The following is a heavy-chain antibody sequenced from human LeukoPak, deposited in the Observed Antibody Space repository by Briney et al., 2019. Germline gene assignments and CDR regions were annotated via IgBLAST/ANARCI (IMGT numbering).Heavy chain of an antibody. J-gene: IGHJ4*02. V-gene: IGHV4-34*01. CDR3: ARADPTVTTAQLDY. CDR1: GDSFSGYY. D-gene: IGHD4-17*01. Sequence: SETLSLTCAVYGDSFSGYYWSWLRQPPGKGLEWIGEINHSGTTNYNPSLKSRVTISVDTSKNQFSLKLSSVTAADTAVYYCARADPTVTTAQLDYWGRGTLVTVSS. CDR2: INHSGTT.